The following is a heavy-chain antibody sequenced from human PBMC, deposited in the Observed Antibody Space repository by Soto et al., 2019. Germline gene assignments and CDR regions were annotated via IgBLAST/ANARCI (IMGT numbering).Heavy chain of an antibody. CDR3: ARDWIALEFQQPRGFYYYAMDV. CDR2: IIPIFGTA. J-gene: IGHJ6*02. V-gene: IGHV1-69*06. CDR1: GGTFSSYA. Sequence: ASVKVSCKASGGTFSSYAISWVRQTPGQGLEWMGGIIPIFGTANYAQKFQGRITITADKSTSTAYMELSRLMSEDTAVYFCARDWIALEFQQPRGFYYYAMDVWGQGTSVTVSS. D-gene: IGHD6-13*01.